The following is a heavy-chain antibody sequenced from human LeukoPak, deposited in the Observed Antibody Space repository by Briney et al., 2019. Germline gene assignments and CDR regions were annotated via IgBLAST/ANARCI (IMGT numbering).Heavy chain of an antibody. CDR1: GYTFTGYY. CDR3: ARVYCSSTSCYGGVNWFDP. D-gene: IGHD2-2*01. V-gene: IGHV1-2*02. Sequence: GASVKVSCKASGYTFTGYYMHWVRQGPGQGLEWMGWINPNSGGTNYAQKFQGRVTMTRDTSISTAYMELSRLRSDDTAVYYCARVYCSSTSCYGGVNWFDPWGQGTLVTVSS. CDR2: INPNSGGT. J-gene: IGHJ5*02.